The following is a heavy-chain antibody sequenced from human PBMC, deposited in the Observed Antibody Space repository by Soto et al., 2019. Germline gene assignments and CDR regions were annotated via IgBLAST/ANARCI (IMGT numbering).Heavy chain of an antibody. CDR2: IYSGGST. CDR1: GVTVSSNY. CDR3: ARHGYTYGGGYFDY. D-gene: IGHD5-18*01. Sequence: EVQLVESGGGLVQPGGSLRLSCAASGVTVSSNYMSWVRQAPGKGLEWVSVIYSGGSTYYADSVKGRFTISRDNSKNTLYLQMNSLRDEETAVYYCARHGYTYGGGYFDYWGQGTLVTVSS. J-gene: IGHJ4*02. V-gene: IGHV3-66*04.